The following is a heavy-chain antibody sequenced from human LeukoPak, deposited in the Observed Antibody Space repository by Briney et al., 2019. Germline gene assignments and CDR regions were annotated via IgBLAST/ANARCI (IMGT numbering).Heavy chain of an antibody. Sequence: PSETLSLTCTVSGGSISSNTYFWGWIRQPPGKGLEWIGSIYYSGSTYYNPSLKSRVTISVDTSKKQFSLKLSSVTAADTAVYYCARVLEGSSGQHWYFDLWGRGTLATVSS. D-gene: IGHD6-19*01. CDR2: IYYSGST. V-gene: IGHV4-39*01. CDR1: GGSISSNTYF. J-gene: IGHJ2*01. CDR3: ARVLEGSSGQHWYFDL.